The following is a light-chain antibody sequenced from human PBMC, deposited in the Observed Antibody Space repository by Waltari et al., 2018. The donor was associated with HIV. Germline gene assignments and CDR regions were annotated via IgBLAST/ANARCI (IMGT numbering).Light chain of an antibody. Sequence: QSALTQPPSVSGSPGQSVTIYCTGTSNDVARYVLLSWYQQPPGRGPKRLIYAVVNRPSGVPGRFSGSKSGNTASLTIFGLQSEDEADYHCSSFTASGTWVFGGGTKLTV. J-gene: IGLJ3*02. CDR2: AVV. V-gene: IGLV2-18*02. CDR3: SSFTASGTWV. CDR1: SNDVARYVL.